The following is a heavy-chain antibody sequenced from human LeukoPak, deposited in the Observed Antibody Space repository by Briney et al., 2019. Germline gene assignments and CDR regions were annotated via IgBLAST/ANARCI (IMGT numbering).Heavy chain of an antibody. V-gene: IGHV4-59*01. D-gene: IGHD2-21*02. J-gene: IGHJ5*02. CDR2: IYYSGST. Sequence: SETLSLTCTVSGGSISSYYWSWIRQPPGKGLEWIGYIYYSGSTNYNPSLKSRVTISVDTSKNQFSLKLSSVTAADTAVYYCARAPCGGDCYSGFDPWGQGTLVTVSS. CDR1: GGSISSYY. CDR3: ARAPCGGDCYSGFDP.